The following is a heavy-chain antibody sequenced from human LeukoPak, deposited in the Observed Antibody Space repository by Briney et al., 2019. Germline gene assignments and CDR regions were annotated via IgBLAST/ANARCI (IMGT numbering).Heavy chain of an antibody. J-gene: IGHJ4*02. D-gene: IGHD1-26*01. CDR2: FYTSGST. CDR1: GGSISSYY. CDR3: AREAPSGSARYFDY. Sequence: SETLSLTCTVSGGSISSYYWSWIRQPAGKGLEWIGHFYTSGSTNYNPSLKSRVTMSVDTSKNQSSLKLSSVTAADTAVYYCAREAPSGSARYFDYWGQGTPVTVSS. V-gene: IGHV4-4*07.